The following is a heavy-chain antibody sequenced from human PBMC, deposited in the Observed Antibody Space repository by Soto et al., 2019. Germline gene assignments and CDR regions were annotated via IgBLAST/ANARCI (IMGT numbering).Heavy chain of an antibody. CDR1: GFTFKYYA. CDR2: ISGSGNRT. V-gene: IGHV3-23*01. J-gene: IGHJ4*02. D-gene: IGHD6-13*01. Sequence: EVQLLESGGGLAQPGGSLRLFCAASGFTFKYYAMTWVRQAPGKGLEWVSGISGSGNRTYYVDSVKGRFTISRDNSNNSLYLRMDSLKTEDTAVYYCAKLKRLTAAGYFDYWGQGILVSVSS. CDR3: AKLKRLTAAGYFDY.